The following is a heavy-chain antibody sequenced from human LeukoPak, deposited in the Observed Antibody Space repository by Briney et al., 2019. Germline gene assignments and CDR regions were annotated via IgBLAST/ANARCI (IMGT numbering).Heavy chain of an antibody. CDR2: IWYDGSNK. J-gene: IGHJ4*02. CDR1: GFTFSSYG. D-gene: IGHD6-13*01. CDR3: AREFSSSWQFFDY. V-gene: IGHV3-33*01. Sequence: PGGSQRLSCAASGFTFSSYGMHWVRQAPGKGLEWVAVIWYDGSNKYYADSVKGRFTISRDNSKNTLYLQMNSLRAEDTAVYYCAREFSSSWQFFDYWGQGTLVTVSS.